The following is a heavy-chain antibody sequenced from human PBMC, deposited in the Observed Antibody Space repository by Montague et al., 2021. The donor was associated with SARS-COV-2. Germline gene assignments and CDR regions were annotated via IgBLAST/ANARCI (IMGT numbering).Heavy chain of an antibody. D-gene: IGHD3-3*01. CDR1: GGSISSSSYY. CDR3: ARQKMSSVTIFGVVMHDRSFDP. CDR2: IYYSGST. Sequence: SETLSLTCTVSGGSISSSSYYWGWIRQPPGKGLEWIGNIYYSGSTXYKPSLKSRVTISVDTSKNQFSLKLSSVTAADTAVYYCARQKMSSVTIFGVVMHDRSFDPWGQGTLVTVSS. V-gene: IGHV4-39*01. J-gene: IGHJ5*02.